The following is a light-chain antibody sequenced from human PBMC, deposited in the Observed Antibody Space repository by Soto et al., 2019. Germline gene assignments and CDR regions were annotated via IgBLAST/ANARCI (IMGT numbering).Light chain of an antibody. J-gene: IGKJ3*01. V-gene: IGKV3-20*01. Sequence: DIVLAQSPGALSLSPGERATLSCRASQTISDHFLAWYQQKSGQSPRLLIPGASITAPDIPDTFSGSGSETDSTLTITRLEPKQCGFYYYQQDEDSPEISFGPGTKVDMK. CDR3: QQDEDSPEIS. CDR1: QTISDHF. CDR2: GAS.